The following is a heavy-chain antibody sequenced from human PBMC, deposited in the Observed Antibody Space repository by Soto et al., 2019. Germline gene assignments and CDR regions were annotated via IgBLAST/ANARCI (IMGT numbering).Heavy chain of an antibody. J-gene: IGHJ3*02. CDR2: ISSSSSYI. Sequence: GGSLRLSCAAPGFTLSSYSRNSVRQAPRKGLEWVSSISSSSSYIYYADSVKGRFTISRDNAKNSLYLQMNSLRAEDTAVYYCARVRRSVGAFDIWGQGTMVTVSS. CDR1: GFTLSSYS. V-gene: IGHV3-21*01. CDR3: ARVRRSVGAFDI.